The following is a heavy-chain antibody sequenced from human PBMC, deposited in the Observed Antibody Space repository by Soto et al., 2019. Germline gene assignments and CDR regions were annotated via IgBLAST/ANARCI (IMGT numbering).Heavy chain of an antibody. V-gene: IGHV3-23*01. J-gene: IGHJ4*02. D-gene: IGHD3-3*01. CDR1: GFTLRSYA. Sequence: GGPLRPSYSASGFTLRSYAMSWFRLAPWTGLEWVSAISGSGGSTYYADSVKGRFTISRDNSKNTLYLKMNSLRAEDTAVYYCAKDSDAITIFGVVLDYWGQGTLVTVS. CDR2: ISGSGGST. CDR3: AKDSDAITIFGVVLDY.